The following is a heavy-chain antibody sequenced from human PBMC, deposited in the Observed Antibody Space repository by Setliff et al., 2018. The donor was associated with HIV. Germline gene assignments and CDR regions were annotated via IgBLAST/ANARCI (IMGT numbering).Heavy chain of an antibody. D-gene: IGHD3-3*02. CDR2: ISYNGGT. CDR1: GGSVRRNY. CDR3: ARDTFYLDY. Sequence: SETLSLTCTVSGGSVRRNYWGWIRQPPGRRLEWIGYISYNGGTNYNPSLKSRVAISLDTSKNQFSLKMRSVTAADTAIYYCARDTFYLDYWGQGALVTVSS. J-gene: IGHJ4*02. V-gene: IGHV4-59*02.